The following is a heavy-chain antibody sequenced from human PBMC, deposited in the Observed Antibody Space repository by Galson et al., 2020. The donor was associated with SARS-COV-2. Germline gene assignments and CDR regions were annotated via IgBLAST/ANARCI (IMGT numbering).Heavy chain of an antibody. CDR1: GGSFSAYY. Sequence: SQTLSLPCAVYGGSFSAYYWSWIRQPPGKGLEWIGEINHSGSTNYNPSLKSRVTISVDTSKNQFSLKLSSVTAADTAVYYCARVRDYVWGSYRYYFDYWGQGTLVTVSS. CDR3: ARVRDYVWGSYRYYFDY. CDR2: INHSGST. V-gene: IGHV4-34*01. J-gene: IGHJ4*02. D-gene: IGHD3-16*02.